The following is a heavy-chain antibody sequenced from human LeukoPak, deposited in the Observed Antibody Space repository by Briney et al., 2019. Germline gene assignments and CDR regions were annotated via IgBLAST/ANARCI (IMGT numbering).Heavy chain of an antibody. Sequence: GGSLRLSCAASGFTFSSYAMSWVRQTPGKGLEWVSLTSGSGGSTYYADSVKGRFTISRDNSKNTLYLQMNSLRAEDTAVYYCAKGNYYDGSDYYYYFDYWGQGTLVTVSS. D-gene: IGHD3-22*01. CDR2: TSGSGGST. V-gene: IGHV3-23*01. CDR3: AKGNYYDGSDYYYYFDY. CDR1: GFTFSSYA. J-gene: IGHJ4*02.